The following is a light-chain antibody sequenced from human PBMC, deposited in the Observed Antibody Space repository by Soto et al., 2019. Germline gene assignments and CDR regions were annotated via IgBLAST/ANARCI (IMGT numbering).Light chain of an antibody. J-gene: IGKJ4*01. CDR2: WAS. V-gene: IGKV4-1*01. CDR3: QQYYTAPFT. Sequence: DIVMTQSPDSLAVSLGERATINCKSSQSVLYSSNNKNYLAWYQQKPGQPPKLLIYWASTRESGVPDRFSGSGFGTDFTLTISSLLAEDVAVYYCQQYYTAPFTFGGGTKVEIK. CDR1: QSVLYSSNNKNY.